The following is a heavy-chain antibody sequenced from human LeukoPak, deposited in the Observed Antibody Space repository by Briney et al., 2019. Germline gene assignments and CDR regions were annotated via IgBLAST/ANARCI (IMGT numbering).Heavy chain of an antibody. J-gene: IGHJ4*02. CDR3: ARRLRKYYFDY. CDR1: GGSFSGYY. CDR2: INYSGST. D-gene: IGHD5/OR15-5a*01. Sequence: SETLSLTCAVYGGSFSGYYWSWIRQPPGKGLEWIGEINYSGSTNYNPSLKSRVTISVDTSKNQFSLKLSSVTAADTAVYYCARRLRKYYFDYWGQGTLVTVSS. V-gene: IGHV4-34*01.